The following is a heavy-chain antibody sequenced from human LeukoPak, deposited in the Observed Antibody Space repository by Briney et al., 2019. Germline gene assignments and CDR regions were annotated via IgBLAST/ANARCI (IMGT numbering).Heavy chain of an antibody. CDR3: ERVAGVVPAARSFGDDY. J-gene: IGHJ4*02. D-gene: IGHD2-2*01. CDR1: GYTFTGYY. V-gene: IGHV1-2*02. Sequence: GASVKVSCKASGYTFTGYYMHWVRQAPGQGLEWMGWINPNSGGTNYAQKFQGRVTMTRDTSISTAYMELSRLRSDDTAVYYCERVAGVVPAARSFGDDYWGQGTLVTVSS. CDR2: INPNSGGT.